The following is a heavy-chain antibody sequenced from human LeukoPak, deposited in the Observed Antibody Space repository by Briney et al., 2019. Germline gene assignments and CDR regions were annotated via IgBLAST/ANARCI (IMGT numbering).Heavy chain of an antibody. D-gene: IGHD2-2*01. CDR3: AKFASASCCQSAFDI. Sequence: PGGSLRLSCAASGFTFSTSAMSWVRQAPGTGLEWVSAISGSGGSTYFADSVKGRFTISRDNSKNTLYLQMNSLRADDTAVYYCAKFASASCCQSAFDIWGQGTMVTVSS. V-gene: IGHV3-23*01. CDR1: GFTFSTSA. CDR2: ISGSGGST. J-gene: IGHJ3*02.